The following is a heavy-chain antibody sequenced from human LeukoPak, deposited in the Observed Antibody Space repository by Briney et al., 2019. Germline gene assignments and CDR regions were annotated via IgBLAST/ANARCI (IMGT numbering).Heavy chain of an antibody. CDR3: AREKYCTISDCLHGRFYFNL. J-gene: IGHJ4*02. CDR1: GFVFSIYT. Sequence: PGGSLRLSCSASGFVFSIYTMYWVRQAPGKGPEYVSTISGSGNGGSIYYADSVKGRFTISRDNPKNTLFLQMDTLRVEDSAVYYCAREKYCTISDCLHGRFYFNLWGQGTLVTVSS. V-gene: IGHV3-64*04. CDR2: ISGSGNGGSI. D-gene: IGHD2-8*01.